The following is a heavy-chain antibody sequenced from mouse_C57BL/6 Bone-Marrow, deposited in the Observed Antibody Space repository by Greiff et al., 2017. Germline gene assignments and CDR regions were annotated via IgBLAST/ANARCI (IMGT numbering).Heavy chain of an antibody. V-gene: IGHV1-18*01. J-gene: IGHJ4*01. CDR1: GYTFTDYN. D-gene: IGHD1-1*02. Sequence: EVQLQQSGPELVKPGASVKIPCKASGYTFTDYNMDWVKQSHGKSLEWIGDINPNNGGTIYNQKFKGKATLTVDKSSSTAYMELRSLTSEDTAVYYCARGRGGLYYDAMDYWGQGTSVTVSS. CDR3: ARGRGGLYYDAMDY. CDR2: INPNNGGT.